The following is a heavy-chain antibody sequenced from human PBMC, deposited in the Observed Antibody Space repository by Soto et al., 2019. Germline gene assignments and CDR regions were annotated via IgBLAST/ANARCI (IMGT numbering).Heavy chain of an antibody. V-gene: IGHV3-23*01. CDR2: ISGSGGST. J-gene: IGHJ4*02. CDR3: AKDSDYYDSSGPFDY. CDR1: GFTFSSYA. Sequence: GGSLRLSCAASGFTFSSYAMSWVRQAPGRGLEWVSAISGSGGSTYYADSVKGRFTISRDNSKNTLYLQMNSLRAEDTAVYYCAKDSDYYDSSGPFDYWGQGTLVTVSS. D-gene: IGHD3-22*01.